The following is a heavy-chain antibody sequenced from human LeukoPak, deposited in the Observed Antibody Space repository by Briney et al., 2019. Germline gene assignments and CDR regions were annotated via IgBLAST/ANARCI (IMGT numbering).Heavy chain of an antibody. CDR2: IYYSGST. CDR1: GGSISSSSYY. CDR3: ARGGAMVHFDY. V-gene: IGHV4-39*07. Sequence: SETLSLTCTVSGGSISSSSYYWGWIRQPPGKGLEWIGSIYYSGSTYYNPSLKSRVTISVDTSKNQFSLKLSSVTAADTAVYYCARGGAMVHFDYWGQGTLVTVSS. J-gene: IGHJ4*02. D-gene: IGHD5-18*01.